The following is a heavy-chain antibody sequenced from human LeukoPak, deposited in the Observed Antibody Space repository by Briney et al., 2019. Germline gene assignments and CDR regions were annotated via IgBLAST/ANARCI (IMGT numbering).Heavy chain of an antibody. Sequence: APVKVSCKASGYTFTSYGISWVRQAPGQGLEWMGWISAYNGNTNYAQKLQGRVTMTTDTSTSTAYMGLRSLRSDDTAVYYCARVSYDSMYFDYWGQGTLVTVSS. CDR1: GYTFTSYG. CDR2: ISAYNGNT. CDR3: ARVSYDSMYFDY. J-gene: IGHJ4*02. D-gene: IGHD3-22*01. V-gene: IGHV1-18*01.